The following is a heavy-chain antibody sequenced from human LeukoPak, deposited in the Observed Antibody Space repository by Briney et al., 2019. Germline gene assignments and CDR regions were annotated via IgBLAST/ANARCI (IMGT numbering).Heavy chain of an antibody. V-gene: IGHV4-34*01. CDR2: IHHRGST. CDR3: ARFVVGVPAAMRQGDRRQNWFDP. Sequence: SETLSLTCAVYGGFFSGYYWSWIRQPPGKGLEWIGEIHHRGSTNYHSSLESRVTISLDSSKDQFSLKVTSVTAADTAVYYCARFVVGVPAAMRQGDRRQNWFDPWGQGTLVTVSS. CDR1: GGFFSGYY. J-gene: IGHJ5*02. D-gene: IGHD2-2*01.